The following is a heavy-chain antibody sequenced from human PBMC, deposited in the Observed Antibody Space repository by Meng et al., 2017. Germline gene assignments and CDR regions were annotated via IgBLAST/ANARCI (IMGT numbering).Heavy chain of an antibody. V-gene: IGHV3-23*01. CDR3: AKDHVGAIPISAFDI. D-gene: IGHD1-26*01. Sequence: GKSLKISCAASGFTFSSYAMSWVRQAPGKGLEWVSAISGSGGSTYYADSVKGRFTISRDNSKNTLYLQMNSLRAEDTAAYYCAKDHVGAIPISAFDIWGQGTMVTVSS. CDR1: GFTFSSYA. J-gene: IGHJ3*02. CDR2: ISGSGGST.